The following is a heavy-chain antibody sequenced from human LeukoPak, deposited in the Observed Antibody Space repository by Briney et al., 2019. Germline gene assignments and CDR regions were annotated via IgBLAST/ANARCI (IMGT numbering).Heavy chain of an antibody. D-gene: IGHD6-19*01. CDR3: ARDLPNSGWPQAFDI. J-gene: IGHJ3*02. Sequence: SETLSLTCTVSGGSISSSSYYWGWIRQPPGKGLEWIGSIYYSGSTYYNPSLKSRVTISVDTSKNQFSLKLSSVTAADTAVYFCARDLPNSGWPQAFDIWGQGTMVTVSS. CDR2: IYYSGST. CDR1: GGSISSSSYY. V-gene: IGHV4-39*07.